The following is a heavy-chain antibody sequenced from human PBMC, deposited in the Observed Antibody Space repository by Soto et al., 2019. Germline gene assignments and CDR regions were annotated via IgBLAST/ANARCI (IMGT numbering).Heavy chain of an antibody. Sequence: EVKLVESGGAVAQPGESLRLSCAASGFTFDDYTMHCVRQPPGKGLEWVSLISWDGSDAYYADSVEGLFTISRDNTTNPPCLRMSSLKTDDSAFYYSAKERAYDFNSWGKGCRITVSS. V-gene: IGHV3-43*01. CDR1: GFTFDDYT. CDR3: AKERAYDFNS. D-gene: IGHD3-16*01. CDR2: ISWDGSDA. J-gene: IGHJ4*02.